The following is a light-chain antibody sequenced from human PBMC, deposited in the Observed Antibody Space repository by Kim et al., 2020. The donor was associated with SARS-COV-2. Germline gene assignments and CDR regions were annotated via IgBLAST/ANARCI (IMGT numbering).Light chain of an antibody. CDR3: QVWDSSSDHKV. CDR2: HDS. Sequence: SYDLTQPPSVSVAPGKTARITCGGNNIGSESVHWYQQKPGQAPVLVIYHDSDRPSGIPERFSGSNSGNTATLTISRVEAGDEADYYCQVWDSSSDHKVFG. CDR1: NIGSES. J-gene: IGLJ3*02. V-gene: IGLV3-21*04.